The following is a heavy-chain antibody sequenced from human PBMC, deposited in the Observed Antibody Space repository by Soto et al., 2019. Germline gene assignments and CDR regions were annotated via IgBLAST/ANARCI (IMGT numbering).Heavy chain of an antibody. CDR1: GGSISSFY. D-gene: IGHD6-13*01. V-gene: IGHV4-59*01. CDR3: AREGYSSSWYSWCAFDI. Sequence: QVQLQESGPGLVKPSETLSLTCTVSGGSISSFYWSWIRQPPGKGLEWIGYIYYSGSTNYNPSLNSRVTISVDTSKNQFSLKIISVTAEDTAVYYCAREGYSSSWYSWCAFDIWGQGTMVTVSS. CDR2: IYYSGST. J-gene: IGHJ3*02.